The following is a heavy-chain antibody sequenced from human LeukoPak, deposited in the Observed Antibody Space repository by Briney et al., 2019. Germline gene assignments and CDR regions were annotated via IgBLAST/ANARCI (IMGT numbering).Heavy chain of an antibody. CDR3: ARVSPGDYGDYGLDY. CDR1: GGSISSYY. J-gene: IGHJ4*02. CDR2: IYYSGST. V-gene: IGHV4-59*01. D-gene: IGHD4-17*01. Sequence: RASETLSLTCTVSGGSISSYYWSWIRQPPGKGLEWIGYIYYSGSTNYNPSLKSRVTISVDTSKNQFSLKLSSVTAADTAVYYCARVSPGDYGDYGLDYWGQGTLVTVSS.